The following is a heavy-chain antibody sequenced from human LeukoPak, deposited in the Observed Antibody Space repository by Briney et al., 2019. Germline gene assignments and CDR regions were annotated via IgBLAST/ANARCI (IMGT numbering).Heavy chain of an antibody. J-gene: IGHJ4*02. CDR3: ASPLPLGSYSGYDLDLYFDY. V-gene: IGHV1-69*05. Sequence: SVKVSCKASGGTFSSYAISWVRQAPGQGLEWMGRIIPIFGTANYTQKFQGRVTITTDESTSTAYMELSSLRSEDTAVYYCASPLPLGSYSGYDLDLYFDYWGQGTLVTVSS. CDR2: IIPIFGTA. CDR1: GGTFSSYA. D-gene: IGHD5-12*01.